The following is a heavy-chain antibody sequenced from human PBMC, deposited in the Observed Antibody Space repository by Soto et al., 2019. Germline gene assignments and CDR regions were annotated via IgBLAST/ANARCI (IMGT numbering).Heavy chain of an antibody. CDR2: TIPIFGTA. J-gene: IGHJ6*02. D-gene: IGHD2-15*01. V-gene: IGHV1-69*13. CDR1: GGTFSSYA. CDR3: ARDSWIGDIVVVVAATPGYYYGMDV. Sequence: SVKVSCKASGGTFSSYAISWVRQAPGQGLEWMGGTIPIFGTANYAQKFQGRVTITADESTSTAYMELSSLRSEDTAVYYCARDSWIGDIVVVVAATPGYYYGMDVWGQGTTVTVSS.